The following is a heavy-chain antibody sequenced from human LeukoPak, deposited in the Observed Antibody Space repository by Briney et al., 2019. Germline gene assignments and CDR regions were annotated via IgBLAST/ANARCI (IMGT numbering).Heavy chain of an antibody. CDR2: IIPIFGTA. CDR1: GGTFTSYA. Sequence: ASVKVSCKASGGTFTSYAISWVRQAPGQGLEWMGGIIPIFGTANYAQKFQGRVTITADESTSTAYMELSSLRSEDTAVYYCASERGGSYDYWGQGTLVTVSS. V-gene: IGHV1-69*01. CDR3: ASERGGSYDY. D-gene: IGHD1-26*01. J-gene: IGHJ4*02.